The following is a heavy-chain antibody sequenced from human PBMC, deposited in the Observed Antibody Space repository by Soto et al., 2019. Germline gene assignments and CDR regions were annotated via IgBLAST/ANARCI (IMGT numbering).Heavy chain of an antibody. CDR2: ISFDGKNK. J-gene: IGHJ5*02. CDR3: ARDGLGYCISTSCYNWFDP. CDR1: GFTFSDYA. Sequence: GGSLRLSCAASGFTFSDYAMHWVRQAPGKGLEWVTVISFDGKNKYYADSVKGRFTISRDNSKNTLYLQMNSLRAEDTAVYYCARDGLGYCISTSCYNWFDPWGQGTLVTVSS. D-gene: IGHD2-2*01. V-gene: IGHV3-30*04.